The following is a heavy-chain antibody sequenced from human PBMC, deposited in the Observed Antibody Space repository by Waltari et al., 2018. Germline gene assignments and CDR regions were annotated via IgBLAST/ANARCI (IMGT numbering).Heavy chain of an antibody. V-gene: IGHV4-59*01. J-gene: IGHJ6*02. CDR1: GGSISSYY. CDR3: ARVPYYDFWSGYSPYYYYYGMDV. CDR2: IYYSGST. D-gene: IGHD3-3*01. Sequence: QVQLQESGPGLVKPSETLSLTCTVSGGSISSYYWSWIRQPPGKGLEWIGYIYYSGSTNHNPSLKSRVTISVDTSKNQFSLKLSSVTAADTAVYYCARVPYYDFWSGYSPYYYYYGMDVWGQGTTVTVSS.